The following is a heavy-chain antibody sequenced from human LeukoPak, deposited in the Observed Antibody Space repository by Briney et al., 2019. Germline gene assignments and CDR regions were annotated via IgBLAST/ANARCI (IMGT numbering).Heavy chain of an antibody. D-gene: IGHD3-10*01. CDR3: AKVWPPNANYGSGSYYPYYFDY. V-gene: IGHV3-23*01. J-gene: IGHJ4*02. CDR2: ISGSGGST. CDR1: GFTFSSYA. Sequence: GGSLRLSCAASGFTFSSYAMSWVRQAPGKGLEWVSAISGSGGSTYYADSVKGRFTISRDNSKNTLYLQMNSLRAEDTAVYYCAKVWPPNANYGSGSYYPYYFDYWGQGTLVTVSS.